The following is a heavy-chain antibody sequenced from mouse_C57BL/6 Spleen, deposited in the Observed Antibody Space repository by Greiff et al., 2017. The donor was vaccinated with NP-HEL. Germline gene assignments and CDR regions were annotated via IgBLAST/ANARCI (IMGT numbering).Heavy chain of an antibody. V-gene: IGHV1-61*01. Sequence: QVQLQQPGAELVRPGSSVKLSCKASGYTFTSYWMDWVKQRPGQGLEWIGNIYPSDSETHYNQKFKDKATLTVDKSSSTAYMQLSSLTSEDSAVYYCARRVPSGDYFDYWGQGTTLTVSS. J-gene: IGHJ2*01. CDR3: ARRVPSGDYFDY. D-gene: IGHD3-1*01. CDR1: GYTFTSYW. CDR2: IYPSDSET.